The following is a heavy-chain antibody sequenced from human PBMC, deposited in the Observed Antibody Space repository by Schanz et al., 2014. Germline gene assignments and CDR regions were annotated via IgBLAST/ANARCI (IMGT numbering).Heavy chain of an antibody. Sequence: VQLLESGGGLVQPGGSLRLYCAASGFIFNDYYMNWIRQAPGKGLEWLSYISRDGTTSYYADSVKGRFTISRDNAKNSLYLEMTSLRGEDTAVYYCARENLNWEAFDIWGQGTVVTVSS. V-gene: IGHV3-11*01. CDR3: ARENLNWEAFDI. CDR1: GFIFNDYY. D-gene: IGHD7-27*01. J-gene: IGHJ3*02. CDR2: ISRDGTTS.